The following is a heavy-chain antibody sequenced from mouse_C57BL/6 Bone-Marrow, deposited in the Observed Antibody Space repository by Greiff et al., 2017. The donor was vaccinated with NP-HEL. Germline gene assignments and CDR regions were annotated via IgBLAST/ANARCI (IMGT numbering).Heavy chain of an antibody. Sequence: EVMLVESGGGLVKPGGSLKLSCAASGFTFSSYTMSWVRQTPEKRLEWVATISGGGGNTYYPDSVKGRFTISRDNAKNTLYLQMSSLRSEDTALYYCARRLGRGYYAMDYWGQGTSVTVSS. J-gene: IGHJ4*01. CDR1: GFTFSSYT. CDR2: ISGGGGNT. CDR3: ARRLGRGYYAMDY. D-gene: IGHD4-1*01. V-gene: IGHV5-9*01.